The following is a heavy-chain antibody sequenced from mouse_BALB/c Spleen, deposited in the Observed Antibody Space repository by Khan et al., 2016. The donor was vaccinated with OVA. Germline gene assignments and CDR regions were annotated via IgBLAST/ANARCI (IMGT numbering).Heavy chain of an antibody. V-gene: IGHV9-3-1*01. CDR2: LNTYTGEP. D-gene: IGHD2-10*01. Sequence: QIQLVQSGPELKKPGETVKISCKASGYTFTNFGMNWLKQASGKGLVGMGWLNTYTGEPTYTDDFKGRFSFSLETSASPAYLQIIYLKNEDTATYFCARPTYYAYTMAYWGQGTSVTVSS. J-gene: IGHJ4*01. CDR3: ARPTYYAYTMAY. CDR1: GYTFTNFG.